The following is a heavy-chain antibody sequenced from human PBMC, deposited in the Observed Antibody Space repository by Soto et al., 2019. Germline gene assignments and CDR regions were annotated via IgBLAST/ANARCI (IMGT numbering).Heavy chain of an antibody. Sequence: ASVKVSCKASGGTFSGYAISWVRQAPGQGLEWMGGIIPIFGTANYAQKFQGRVTITADESTSTAYMELSSLRSEDTAVYYCARDRAYCSSTSCPTSPNYYGMDVWGQGTTVTVSS. CDR3: ARDRAYCSSTSCPTSPNYYGMDV. J-gene: IGHJ6*02. CDR1: GGTFSGYA. V-gene: IGHV1-69*13. D-gene: IGHD2-2*01. CDR2: IIPIFGTA.